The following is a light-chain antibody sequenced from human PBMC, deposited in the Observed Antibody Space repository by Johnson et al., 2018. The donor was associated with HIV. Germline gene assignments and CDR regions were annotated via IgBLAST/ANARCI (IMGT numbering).Light chain of an antibody. J-gene: IGLJ1*01. Sequence: QSVLTQPPSVSAAPGQKVTISCSGSSSNIGNNFVSWYQHLPGTAPKILIYDNKKRPSGISDRFSGSKSGTSATLGITGLQTGDEADYYCGTWDSSLSVYVFGTGTKVTVL. CDR2: DNK. CDR3: GTWDSSLSVYV. CDR1: SSNIGNNF. V-gene: IGLV1-51*01.